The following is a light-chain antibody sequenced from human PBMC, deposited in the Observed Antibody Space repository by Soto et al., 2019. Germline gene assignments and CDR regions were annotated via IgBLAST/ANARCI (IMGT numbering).Light chain of an antibody. CDR3: QQYGSSPWT. CDR1: QSVSSNY. CDR2: GAS. J-gene: IGKJ1*01. Sequence: EIVMTQSPATLSVSPGERATLSCRASQSVSSNYLAWYQQKPGQAPRPLIYGASSRATGIPDRFSGSGAGTDFTLTISRLESEDFAVYYCQQYGSSPWTFGQGTKVDIK. V-gene: IGKV3-20*01.